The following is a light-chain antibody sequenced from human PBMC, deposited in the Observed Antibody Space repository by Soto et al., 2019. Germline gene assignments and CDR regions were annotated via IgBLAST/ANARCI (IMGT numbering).Light chain of an antibody. V-gene: IGLV1-40*01. Sequence: QSVLTQPPSVSGAPGQRVTISCTGSSSNIGAGYDVHWYQQLPGTAPKLLIYGNSNRPSGVPDRFSGSKSGTSASLAITGGQAEDEADYYCQSYDSSLSGVVFGGGTKVTVL. CDR2: GNS. CDR1: SSNIGAGYD. J-gene: IGLJ2*01. CDR3: QSYDSSLSGVV.